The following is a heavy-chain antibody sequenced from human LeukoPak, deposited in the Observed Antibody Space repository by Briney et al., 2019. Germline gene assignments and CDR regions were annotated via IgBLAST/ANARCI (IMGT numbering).Heavy chain of an antibody. J-gene: IGHJ6*03. D-gene: IGHD1-26*01. Sequence: ASVKVSCKASGYTFTSYDINWVRQATGQGLEWMGWMNPNSGNTGYAQKFQGRVTITRNTSISTAYMELSGLRSEDTAVYYCARNSGSYSGLDYMDVWGKGTTVTVSS. CDR1: GYTFTSYD. CDR3: ARNSGSYSGLDYMDV. V-gene: IGHV1-8*03. CDR2: MNPNSGNT.